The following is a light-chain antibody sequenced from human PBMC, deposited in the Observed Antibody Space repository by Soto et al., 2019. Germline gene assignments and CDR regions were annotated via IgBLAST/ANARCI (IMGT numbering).Light chain of an antibody. CDR3: QHYNSYSEA. Sequence: DIQMTQSPSTLSGSVGDRVTITCRASQTISSWLAWYQQKPGKAPMLLIYKASTLKSGVPSRFSGSGSGTEFTHTISSLQPDDFATYYCQHYNSYSEAFGQGTKVDLK. J-gene: IGKJ1*01. CDR1: QTISSW. V-gene: IGKV1-5*03. CDR2: KAS.